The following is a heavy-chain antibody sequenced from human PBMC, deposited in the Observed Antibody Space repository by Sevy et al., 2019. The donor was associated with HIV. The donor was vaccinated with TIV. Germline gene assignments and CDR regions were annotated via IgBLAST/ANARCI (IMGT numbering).Heavy chain of an antibody. CDR2: IIPMFGTA. Sequence: GASVKVSCKASGRTFNNYAISWVRQAPGQGLEWMGGIIPMFGTANYVQKFQGRVTITADESTSTAYMELSSLRSEDTAVYYCAKSISWYASFDSWGQGTLVTVSS. V-gene: IGHV1-69*13. D-gene: IGHD6-13*01. CDR3: AKSISWYASFDS. CDR1: GRTFNNYA. J-gene: IGHJ4*02.